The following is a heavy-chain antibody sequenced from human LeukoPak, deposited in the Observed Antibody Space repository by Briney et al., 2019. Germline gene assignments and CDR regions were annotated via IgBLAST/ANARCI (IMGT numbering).Heavy chain of an antibody. CDR2: SGGSSTI. V-gene: IGHV3-48*02. J-gene: IGHJ4*02. Sequence: SGGSSTIYYADSVKGRFTISGDNAKNSLYLQMNSLRDEDTAVYYCARGGSSYGGFDYWGQGTLVTVSS. CDR3: ARGGSSYGGFDY. D-gene: IGHD5-18*01.